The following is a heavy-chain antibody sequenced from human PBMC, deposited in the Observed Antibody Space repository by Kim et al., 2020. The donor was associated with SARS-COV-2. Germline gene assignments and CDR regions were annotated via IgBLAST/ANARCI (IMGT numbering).Heavy chain of an antibody. D-gene: IGHD1-7*01. J-gene: IGHJ4*02. CDR3: ARGGNYEDY. V-gene: IGHV1-46*01. CDR2: NPSGGST. Sequence: NPSGGSTSYAQKCQGRVTMTRDTSTSTVYMELSSLRSEDTAVYYCARGGNYEDYWGQGTLVTVSS.